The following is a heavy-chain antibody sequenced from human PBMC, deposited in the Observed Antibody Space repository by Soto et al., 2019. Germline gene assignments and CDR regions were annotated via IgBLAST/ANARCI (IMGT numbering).Heavy chain of an antibody. D-gene: IGHD3-22*01. CDR3: ARGTDSSGYSIYYYYGMDV. J-gene: IGHJ6*02. V-gene: IGHV4-30-4*01. CDR2: IYYSGSA. CDR1: GGSISSGDYY. Sequence: SETLSLTCTVSGGSISSGDYYWSWIRQPPGKGLEWIGYIYYSGSAYYNPSLKSRVTISVDTSKNQFSLKLSSVTAADTAVYYCARGTDSSGYSIYYYYGMDVWGQGTTVTV.